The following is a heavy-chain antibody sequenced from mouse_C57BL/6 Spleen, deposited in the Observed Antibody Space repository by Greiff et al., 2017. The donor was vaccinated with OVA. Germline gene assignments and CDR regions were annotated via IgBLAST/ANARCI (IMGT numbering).Heavy chain of an antibody. Sequence: EVMLVESGGGLVKPGGSLKLSCAASGFTFSDSGMHWVRQAPEKGLEWVAYISSGSSTIYYADTVKGRFTISRDNASNTLFLQMTNLESEDTARYDCAKTGTGLDFGDWGQGTTLTVSS. CDR3: AKTGTGLDFGD. CDR2: ISSGSSTI. D-gene: IGHD4-1*01. V-gene: IGHV5-17*01. J-gene: IGHJ2*01. CDR1: GFTFSDSG.